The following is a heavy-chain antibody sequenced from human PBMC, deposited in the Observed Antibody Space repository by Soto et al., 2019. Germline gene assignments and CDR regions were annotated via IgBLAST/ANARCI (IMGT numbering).Heavy chain of an antibody. CDR1: GSTFTSYD. CDR3: ARSATTRKRYYYYGMDV. CDR2: MNPNSGNT. D-gene: IGHD2-15*01. Sequence: ASVKVSCKASGSTFTSYDINCVRQSTGQGLEWMGWMNPNSGNTGYAQKFQGRVTMTRNTSISTAYMELSSLRSEDTAVYYCARSATTRKRYYYYGMDVWGQGTTVTVYS. V-gene: IGHV1-8*01. J-gene: IGHJ6*02.